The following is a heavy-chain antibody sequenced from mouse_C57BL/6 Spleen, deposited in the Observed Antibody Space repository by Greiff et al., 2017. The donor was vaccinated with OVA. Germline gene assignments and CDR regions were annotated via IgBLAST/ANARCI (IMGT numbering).Heavy chain of an antibody. CDR3: ARETTVVAYYYAMDY. Sequence: VQLQQSGPELVKPGASVKISCKASGYAFSSSWMNWVKQRPGKGLEWIGRIYPGDGDTNYNGKFKGKATLTADKSSSTAYMQLSSLTSEDSAVYFCARETTVVAYYYAMDYWGQGTSVTVSS. CDR2: IYPGDGDT. J-gene: IGHJ4*01. V-gene: IGHV1-82*01. D-gene: IGHD1-1*01. CDR1: GYAFSSSW.